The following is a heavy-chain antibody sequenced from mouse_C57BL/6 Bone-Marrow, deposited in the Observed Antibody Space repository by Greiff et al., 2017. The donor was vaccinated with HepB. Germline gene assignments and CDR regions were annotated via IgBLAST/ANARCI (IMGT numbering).Heavy chain of an antibody. Sequence: DVHLVESGGGLVQPGGSLKLPCAASGFTFSDYGMAWVRQAPRKGPEWVAFISNLAYSIYYADTVTGRFTISRENAKNTLYLEMSSLRSEDTAMYYCARHYYRYFDVWGTGTTVTVSS. V-gene: IGHV5-15*01. CDR2: ISNLAYSI. CDR3: ARHYYRYFDV. J-gene: IGHJ1*03. CDR1: GFTFSDYG.